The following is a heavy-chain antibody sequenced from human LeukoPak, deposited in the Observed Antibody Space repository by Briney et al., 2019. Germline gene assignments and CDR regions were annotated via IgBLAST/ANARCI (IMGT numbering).Heavy chain of an antibody. CDR3: AKGGDHGDSERWLDP. CDR2: ITGSGGST. J-gene: IGHJ5*02. Sequence: GGSLRLSCAASGFTFSSYVMSWVRQPPGKGLEWVSGITGSGGSTFYADSVKGRFTISRDNSKKTLFLQMKSLRGDDTAVYYCAKGGDHGDSERWLDPWGQGTLVTVPS. V-gene: IGHV3-23*01. D-gene: IGHD4-17*01. CDR1: GFTFSSYV.